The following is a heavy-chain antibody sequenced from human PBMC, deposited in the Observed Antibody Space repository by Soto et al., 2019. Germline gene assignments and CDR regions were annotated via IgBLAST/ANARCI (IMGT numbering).Heavy chain of an antibody. V-gene: IGHV1-8*01. J-gene: IGHJ6*02. D-gene: IGHD3-16*01. CDR2: MNPNSGNT. Sequence: VSVKVSCKASGYTFTSYDINWVRQATGQGLAWMGWMNPNSGNTGYAQKFQGRVTMTRNTSISTAYMELSSLRSEDTAVYYFARGTFGGVLDPGGMDVWGQGTTVTVSS. CDR3: ARGTFGGVLDPGGMDV. CDR1: GYTFTSYD.